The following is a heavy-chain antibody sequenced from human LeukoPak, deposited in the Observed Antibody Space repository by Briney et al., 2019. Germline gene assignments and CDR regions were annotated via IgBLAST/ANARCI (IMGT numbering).Heavy chain of an antibody. D-gene: IGHD2-15*01. J-gene: IGHJ5*02. V-gene: IGHV1-18*01. CDR2: ISAYNGNT. CDR1: GYTFTSYG. CDR3: ARDLDVVVVAATHWYDP. Sequence: GASVKVSCKASGYTFTSYGISWVRQAPGQGLEWMGWISAYNGNTNYAQKLQGRVTMTTDTSTSTAYMELRSLRSDDTAVYYCARDLDVVVVAATHWYDPWGQGTLVTVSS.